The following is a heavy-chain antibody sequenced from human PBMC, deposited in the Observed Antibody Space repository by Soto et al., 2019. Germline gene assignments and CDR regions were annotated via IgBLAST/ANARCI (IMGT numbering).Heavy chain of an antibody. V-gene: IGHV1-18*01. Sequence: ASVKVSCKASGYTFTSYGISWVRQAPGQGLEWMGWISAYNGNTNYAQKLQGRVTMTTDTSTSTAYMELRSLRSDDTAVYYCARDSRLRYFDWYQSSYYHYYGLDVWGQGTTVTVSS. CDR2: ISAYNGNT. CDR3: ARDSRLRYFDWYQSSYYHYYGLDV. D-gene: IGHD3-9*01. CDR1: GYTFTSYG. J-gene: IGHJ6*02.